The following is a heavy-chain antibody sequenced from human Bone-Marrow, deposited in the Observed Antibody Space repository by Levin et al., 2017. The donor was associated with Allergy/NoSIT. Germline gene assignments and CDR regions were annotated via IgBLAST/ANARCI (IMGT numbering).Heavy chain of an antibody. Sequence: GKSLKISCKASGYTFTNHWIGWVRQAPGKDPEWMGVVYPTDSSATYGPSFQGRVTLSADKSITTAYLQWSSLQASDTATYYCARGNYDFWSGNYHSFDFWGQGTVLSVSP. V-gene: IGHV5-51*01. CDR1: GYTFTNHW. CDR2: VYPTDSSA. J-gene: IGHJ4*02. D-gene: IGHD3-3*01. CDR3: ARGNYDFWSGNYHSFDF.